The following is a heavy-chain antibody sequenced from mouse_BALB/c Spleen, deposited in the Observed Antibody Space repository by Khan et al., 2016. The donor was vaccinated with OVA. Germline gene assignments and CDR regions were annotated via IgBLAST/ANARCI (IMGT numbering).Heavy chain of an antibody. CDR1: GYSLTSYG. CDR3: ARNRESDYFDY. CDR2: ICAGGST. Sequence: QVQLKESGPGLVAPSQSLSISCTASGYSLTSYGIHWVRQPPGKGLEWLGIICAGGSTNYNSALMSRLSISKDNSRSQVFLKMNSLQTDDTAMYFCARNRESDYFDYWGQGTTLTVSS. V-gene: IGHV2-9*02. J-gene: IGHJ2*01.